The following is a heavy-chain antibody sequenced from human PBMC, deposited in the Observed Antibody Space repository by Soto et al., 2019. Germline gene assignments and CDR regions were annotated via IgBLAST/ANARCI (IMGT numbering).Heavy chain of an antibody. Sequence: QVQLQESGPGLVKPSGTLSLTCAVPGDSINTNNWWSWVRQPPGKGLEWIGEIYHSGGTNYNPSHKSRVAISIVTCRDQYSLTVSSVTAADTAVYSCEFPAPNDVDYCGQGILVTVSA. CDR2: IYHSGGT. V-gene: IGHV4-4*02. D-gene: IGHD1-1*01. CDR1: GDSINTNNW. CDR3: EFPAPNDVDY. J-gene: IGHJ4*02.